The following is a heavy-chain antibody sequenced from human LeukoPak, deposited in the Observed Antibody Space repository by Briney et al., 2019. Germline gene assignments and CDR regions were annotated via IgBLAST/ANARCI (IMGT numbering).Heavy chain of an antibody. V-gene: IGHV3-48*03. CDR1: GFIFSRYE. J-gene: IGHJ4*02. D-gene: IGHD6-13*01. Sequence: GGSLRLSCAASGFIFSRYEMNWVRLTPGKGLQWVSYISSSRSTQYYADSVKGRFSISRDDAKNSLYLQIDSLRVEDTAVYYCARVGQQQHYLDFWGQGTLVTVSS. CDR2: ISSSRSTQ. CDR3: ARVGQQQHYLDF.